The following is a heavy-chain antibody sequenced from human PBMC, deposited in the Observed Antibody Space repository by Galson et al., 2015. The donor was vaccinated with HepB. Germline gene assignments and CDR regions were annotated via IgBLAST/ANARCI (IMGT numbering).Heavy chain of an antibody. CDR2: IGTAGDT. J-gene: IGHJ2*01. Sequence: SLRLSCAASGFTFSSYDMHWVRQATGKGLEWVSAIGTAGDTYYPGSVKGRFTISRENAKNSLYLQMNSLRAGDTAVYYCARWGEPYDFWSGSTNDWYFDLWGRGTLVTVSS. D-gene: IGHD3-3*01. V-gene: IGHV3-13*01. CDR1: GFTFSSYD. CDR3: ARWGEPYDFWSGSTNDWYFDL.